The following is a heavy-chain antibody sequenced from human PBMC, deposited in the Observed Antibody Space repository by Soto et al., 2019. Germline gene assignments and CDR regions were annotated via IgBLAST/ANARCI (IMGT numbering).Heavy chain of an antibody. D-gene: IGHD5-18*01. V-gene: IGHV4-39*01. J-gene: IGHJ1*01. CDR1: GGSISSSSYY. CDR2: IYYSGST. CDR3: ASDPVYTAMVYFQH. Sequence: QLQLQESGPGLVKPSETLSLTCTVSGGSISSSSYYWGWIRQPPGKGLEWIGSIYYSGSTYYNPSLKSRVTRSVDTSKNQLALKLSSVTAADTAVYYCASDPVYTAMVYFQHWGQGTLVTVSS.